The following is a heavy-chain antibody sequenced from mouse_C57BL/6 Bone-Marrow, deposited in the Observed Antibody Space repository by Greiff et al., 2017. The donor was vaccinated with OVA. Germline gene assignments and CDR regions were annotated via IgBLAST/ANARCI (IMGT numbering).Heavy chain of an antibody. Sequence: SGAELVRPGASVKMSCKASGYTFTSYNMHWVKQTPRQGLEWIGAIYPGNGDTSYNQKFKGKATLTVDQSSCTASLQLSSLTSDDSAVYFCARSEVWSFAYWGQGTLVTVSA. CDR3: ARSEVWSFAY. J-gene: IGHJ3*01. CDR2: IYPGNGDT. D-gene: IGHD2-10*02. V-gene: IGHV1-12*01. CDR1: GYTFTSYN.